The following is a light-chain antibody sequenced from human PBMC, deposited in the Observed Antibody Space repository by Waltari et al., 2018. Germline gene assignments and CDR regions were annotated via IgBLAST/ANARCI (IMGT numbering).Light chain of an antibody. V-gene: IGKV3-20*01. CDR1: QTVDSDY. J-gene: IGKJ2*01. CDR3: QQYVITPYT. CDR2: ATS. Sequence: IVLTQSAGTLSLSPGQRATLSCRASQTVDSDYFAWYQQKAGQAPRVLIYATSRRATGIPDRFSGSGSGTDFTLTISRLEPEDFAVYYCQQYVITPYTFGQGTKVEIK.